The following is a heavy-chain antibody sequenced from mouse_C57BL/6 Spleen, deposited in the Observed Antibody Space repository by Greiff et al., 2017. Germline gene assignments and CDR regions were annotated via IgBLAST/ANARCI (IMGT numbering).Heavy chain of an antibody. V-gene: IGHV5-9-1*02. CDR3: TRGKSPFDY. J-gene: IGHJ2*01. CDR1: GFPFSSYA. CDR2: ISSGGDYI. Sequence: VKLVESGEGLVKPGGSLKLSCAASGFPFSSYAMSWVRQTPEKRLEWVAYISSGGDYIYDADTVKGRFTISRDNSRNTQYLQLISLKSEDTAMYYCTRGKSPFDYWGQGTTLTVSS.